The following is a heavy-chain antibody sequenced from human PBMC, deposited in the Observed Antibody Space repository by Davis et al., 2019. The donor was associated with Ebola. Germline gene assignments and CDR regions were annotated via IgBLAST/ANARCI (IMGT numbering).Heavy chain of an antibody. Sequence: AASVKVSCKASGGTFSSYAISWVRQAPGQGLEWMGWISAYNGNTNYAQNLQGRVTMTTDTSTSTAYMELRSLRSDDTAVHYCARDLGMVKSYYFDYWGQGTLVTVSS. D-gene: IGHD5-18*01. V-gene: IGHV1-18*01. J-gene: IGHJ4*02. CDR1: GGTFSSYA. CDR3: ARDLGMVKSYYFDY. CDR2: ISAYNGNT.